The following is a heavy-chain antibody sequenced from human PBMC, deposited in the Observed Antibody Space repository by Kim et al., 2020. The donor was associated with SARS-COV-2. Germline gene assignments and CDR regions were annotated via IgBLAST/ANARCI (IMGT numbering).Heavy chain of an antibody. V-gene: IGHV3-74*01. CDR1: GFTLSSYW. Sequence: GGSLRLSCAASGFTLSSYWMHWVRQAPGKGLVWVSRINSAGSTTNYAGSVKGRFTISRNNAKNTLYLQMNSLRAEDTAVYYCARGRENNYGYWDYWGQGTLVTVSS. CDR3: ARGRENNYGYWDY. J-gene: IGHJ4*02. D-gene: IGHD5-18*01. CDR2: INSAGSTT.